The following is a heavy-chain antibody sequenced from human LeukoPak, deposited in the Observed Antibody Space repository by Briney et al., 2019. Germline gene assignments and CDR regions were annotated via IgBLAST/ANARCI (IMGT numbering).Heavy chain of an antibody. CDR2: IASDGSYT. J-gene: IGHJ4*02. D-gene: IGHD3-3*01. Sequence: GGSLRLSCEGSGFVFSIYAIHWIRQSSGRGLEWVAVIASDGSYTDYVHSLKERFTISRDNSKNTVYLDVTSLTPEDAAVYYCAREGTYSDYWSGYFEYWGQGTRVIVSS. V-gene: IGHV3-30*04. CDR3: AREGTYSDYWSGYFEY. CDR1: GFVFSIYA.